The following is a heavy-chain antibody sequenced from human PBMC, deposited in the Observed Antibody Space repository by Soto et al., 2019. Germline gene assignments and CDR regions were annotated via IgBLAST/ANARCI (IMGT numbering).Heavy chain of an antibody. D-gene: IGHD6-25*01. J-gene: IGHJ6*02. Sequence: GGSLRLSCVASGCTFRSYEMNLVRQAPGKGLEWVSYISSSGTVIKYGDTVKGRITISRDTAKISLYLQMDSVIDEDTALYYCTRSGNNFYYYGMDIWGQGTTVTVSS. CDR3: TRSGNNFYYYGMDI. V-gene: IGHV3-48*03. CDR1: GCTFRSYE. CDR2: ISSSGTVI.